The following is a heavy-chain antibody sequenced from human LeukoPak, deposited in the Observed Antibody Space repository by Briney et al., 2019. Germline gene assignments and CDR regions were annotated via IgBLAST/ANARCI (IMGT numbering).Heavy chain of an antibody. CDR2: IYPGDSDT. CDR1: GYSFTTYC. V-gene: IGHV5-51*01. J-gene: IGHJ4*02. D-gene: IGHD1-26*01. CDR3: ARGGIPGGNYYREHFDY. Sequence: GESLKISCKGSGYSFTTYCIGWVRQMPGKGLECMGIIYPGDSDTRYSPSFQGQVTTSADKSTNTAYLQWNSLRASDTAVYYCARGGIPGGNYYREHFDYWGQGTLVTVSS.